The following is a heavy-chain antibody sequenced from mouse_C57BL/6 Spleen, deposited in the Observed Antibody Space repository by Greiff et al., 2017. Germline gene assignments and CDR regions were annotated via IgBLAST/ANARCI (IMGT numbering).Heavy chain of an antibody. V-gene: IGHV1-52*01. CDR3: ARGIYYDYDGGHYYAMDY. Sequence: QVQLQQPGAELVRPGSSVKLSCKASGYTFTSYWMHWVKQRPIQGLDWIGNIDPSDSETHYNQKFKDKATLTVDKSSSTAYMQLSSLTSEDSAVYYCARGIYYDYDGGHYYAMDYWGQGTSVTVSS. CDR1: GYTFTSYW. CDR2: IDPSDSET. D-gene: IGHD2-4*01. J-gene: IGHJ4*01.